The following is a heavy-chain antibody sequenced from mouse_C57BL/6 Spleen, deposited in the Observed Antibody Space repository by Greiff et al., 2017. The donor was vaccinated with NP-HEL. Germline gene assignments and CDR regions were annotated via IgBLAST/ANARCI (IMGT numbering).Heavy chain of an antibody. CDR3: ARSYGNYDAMDY. V-gene: IGHV1-66*01. D-gene: IGHD2-1*01. Sequence: QVQLKQSGPELVKPGASVKISCKASGYSFTSYYIHWVKQRPGQGLEWIGWIYPGSGNTKYNEKFKGKATLTADTSSSTAYMQLSSLTSEDSAVYYCARSYGNYDAMDYWGQGTSVTVSS. J-gene: IGHJ4*01. CDR2: IYPGSGNT. CDR1: GYSFTSYY.